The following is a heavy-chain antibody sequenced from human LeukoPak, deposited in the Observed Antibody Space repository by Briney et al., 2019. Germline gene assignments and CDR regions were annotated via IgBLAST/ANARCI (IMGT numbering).Heavy chain of an antibody. V-gene: IGHV1-3*03. CDR3: ARARYETRIWPKSRYDYYHYMDV. Sequence: ASVKVSCKASGYTFTSYAMNWVRQAPGQGLEWMGWINAGNGNTKYSQEFQDRVTITRDTSASTAYKELSSLRSEGMAVYYCARARYETRIWPKSRYDYYHYMDVWGKGTTVTVSS. CDR1: GYTFTSYA. D-gene: IGHD3-3*01. CDR2: INAGNGNT. J-gene: IGHJ6*03.